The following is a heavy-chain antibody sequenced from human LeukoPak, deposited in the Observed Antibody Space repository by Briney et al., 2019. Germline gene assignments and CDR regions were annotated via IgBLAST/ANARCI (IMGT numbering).Heavy chain of an antibody. D-gene: IGHD6-19*01. V-gene: IGHV1-46*01. J-gene: IGHJ6*02. CDR3: AREGQWLVLRGMDV. CDR1: GYTFTSYY. CDR2: INPSGGST. Sequence: ASVKVSCKASGYTFTSYYMHWVRQAPGQGLEWMGIINPSGGSTSYAQKFQGRVTMTTDTSTSTAYMELRSLRSDDTAVYYCAREGQWLVLRGMDVWGQGTTVTVSS.